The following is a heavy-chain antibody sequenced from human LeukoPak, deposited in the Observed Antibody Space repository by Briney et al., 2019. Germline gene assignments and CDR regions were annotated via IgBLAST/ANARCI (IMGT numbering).Heavy chain of an antibody. V-gene: IGHV3-48*03. CDR1: GFTFSSYE. D-gene: IGHD3-10*01. CDR2: ISSSGSTI. Sequence: GGSLRLSCAASGFTFSSYEMNWVRQAPGKGLEWVSYISSSGSTIYYADSVKGRFTISRDNAKSSLYLQMNSLRAEDTALYYCAREWGSGGFDYWGQGALVTVSS. CDR3: AREWGSGGFDY. J-gene: IGHJ4*02.